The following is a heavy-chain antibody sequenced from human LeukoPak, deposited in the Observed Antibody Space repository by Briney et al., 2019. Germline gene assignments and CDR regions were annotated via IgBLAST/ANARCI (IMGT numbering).Heavy chain of an antibody. CDR3: AKDRKGSSGWYPQFDY. J-gene: IGHJ4*02. D-gene: IGHD6-19*01. V-gene: IGHV3-23*01. CDR1: GFMFENYA. Sequence: GGSLTLSCAASGFMFENYAMNWVRQAPGKGLEWVSGISVDETVTYYADSVKGRFTISRDNSRRTVFLQMNSLRAEDTAVYYCAKDRKGSSGWYPQFDYWGQGTLVTVSS. CDR2: ISVDETVT.